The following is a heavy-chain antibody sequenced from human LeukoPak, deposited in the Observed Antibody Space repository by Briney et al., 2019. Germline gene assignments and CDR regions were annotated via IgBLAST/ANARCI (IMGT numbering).Heavy chain of an antibody. CDR2: IYYSGST. V-gene: IGHV4-31*03. Sequence: PSETLSLTCTVSGGSISSGGYYWSWIRQHPGKGLEWIGYIYYSGSTYYNASLKSRVTISVDTSKNQFSLKLSSVTAADTAVYYCARDQGHKGWSDPWGQGTLVTVSS. J-gene: IGHJ5*02. CDR1: GGSISSGGYY. CDR3: ARDQGHKGWSDP.